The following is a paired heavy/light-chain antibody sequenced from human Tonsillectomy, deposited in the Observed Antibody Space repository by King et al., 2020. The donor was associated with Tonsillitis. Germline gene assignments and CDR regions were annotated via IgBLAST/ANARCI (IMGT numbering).Light chain of an antibody. Sequence: DIQMTQSPSSLSASVGDRVTITCRASQSIDNYLNWYQQKPGEAPKLLIYVASTLQSGVPSRFSGSGSGTDFTLTISSLQPEDFATYYCQQSFSTLITFGQGTRLEIK. V-gene: IGKV1-39*01. CDR3: QQSFSTLIT. CDR1: QSIDNY. CDR2: VAS. J-gene: IGKJ5*01.
Heavy chain of an antibody. CDR2: ISGSGAGT. D-gene: IGHD6-13*01. CDR1: GFTFNNYA. J-gene: IGHJ3*01. Sequence: EVQLLESGGGLVQSGGSLRLSCVASGFTFNNYAMSWVRQAPGKGLEWVSGISGSGAGTYYADSVKGRFTISRDNSKNTLFLQMNSLRADDTAVYFCAKRIPSAEAGTFAFDFWGQGTMVTVSS. V-gene: IGHV3-23*01. CDR3: AKRIPSAEAGTFAFDF.